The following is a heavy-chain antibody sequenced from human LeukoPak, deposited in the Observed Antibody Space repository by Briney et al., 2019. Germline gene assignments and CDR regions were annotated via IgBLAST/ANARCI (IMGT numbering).Heavy chain of an antibody. Sequence: GGSLRLSCAASGFTVSAYAMAWVRQAPGKGLEWVSTIYDDNTYYADSVKGRFTISRDNSKNTLYLQMNSLRAEDTAVYYCAKDQHYYDSSGHWGQGTLVTVSS. CDR2: IYDDNT. V-gene: IGHV3-23*01. CDR1: GFTVSAYA. D-gene: IGHD3-22*01. J-gene: IGHJ4*02. CDR3: AKDQHYYDSSGH.